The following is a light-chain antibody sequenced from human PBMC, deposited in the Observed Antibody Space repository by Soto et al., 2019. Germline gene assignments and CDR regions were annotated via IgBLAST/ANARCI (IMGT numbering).Light chain of an antibody. CDR1: SSDVGSYNL. V-gene: IGLV2-23*02. Sequence: QSVLTQPASVSGSPGQSITISCTGTSSDVGSYNLVSWYQQHPGKAPKLMIYDVIKRPSGVSNRFSGSKSGSTASLTISGLQAEVESDYYCCSYAGSSTHVFGTRTKVTVL. CDR3: CSYAGSSTHV. CDR2: DVI. J-gene: IGLJ1*01.